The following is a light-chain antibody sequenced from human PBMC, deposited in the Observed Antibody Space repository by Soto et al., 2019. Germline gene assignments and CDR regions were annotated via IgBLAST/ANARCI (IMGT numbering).Light chain of an antibody. Sequence: EIVLTQSPGTLSLSPGERATLSCRASQSVSSSYLAWYQQKPGQAPRLLIYGGSSRATGVPARFSGSRSGPEFTLTINSLQSEDFAIYYCQRYNNWPLTFGGGTKV. CDR2: GGS. CDR1: QSVSSSY. CDR3: QRYNNWPLT. V-gene: IGKV3-15*01. J-gene: IGKJ4*01.